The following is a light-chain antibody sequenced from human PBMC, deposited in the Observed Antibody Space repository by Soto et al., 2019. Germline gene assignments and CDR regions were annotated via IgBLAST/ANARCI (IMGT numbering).Light chain of an antibody. CDR3: LQDYNYPYT. J-gene: IGKJ2*01. V-gene: IGKV1-6*01. Sequence: AIQMTQSPSSLSASVGDRVAITCRASQGIRNNLGWYQQKPGKAPKLLIYAAYSLQSGVPSRFSGSGSGTDFTLTISSLQPEDFATYFCLQDYNYPYTFGQGTKLEIK. CDR2: AAY. CDR1: QGIRNN.